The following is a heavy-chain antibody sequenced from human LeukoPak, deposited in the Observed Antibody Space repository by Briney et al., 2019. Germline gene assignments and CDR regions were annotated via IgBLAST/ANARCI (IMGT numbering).Heavy chain of an antibody. Sequence: PGGSLRLSCAASGSTVSSTYMNWVRQAPGRGLEWVSIIYSGGSTYYAESVRGRFTISRDNSKNTLYLQMNSLRAEDTALYYCARGDRRDGYRFDYWGQGTLVTVSS. CDR1: GSTVSSTY. CDR2: IYSGGST. CDR3: ARGDRRDGYRFDY. D-gene: IGHD5-24*01. J-gene: IGHJ4*02. V-gene: IGHV3-53*01.